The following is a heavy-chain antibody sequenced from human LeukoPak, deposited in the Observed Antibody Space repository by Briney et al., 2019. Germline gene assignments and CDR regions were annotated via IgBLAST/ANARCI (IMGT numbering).Heavy chain of an antibody. CDR3: ARTISTYYDFWSGYYPSYYFDY. J-gene: IGHJ4*02. Sequence: SETLSLTCTVSGGSISSYYWSWIRQPPGKGLEWIGYIYYSGSTNYNPSLKSRVTISVDTSKNQFSLKLSSVTAADMAVYYCARTISTYYDFWSGYYPSYYFDYWGQGTLVTVSS. V-gene: IGHV4-59*01. CDR1: GGSISSYY. CDR2: IYYSGST. D-gene: IGHD3-3*01.